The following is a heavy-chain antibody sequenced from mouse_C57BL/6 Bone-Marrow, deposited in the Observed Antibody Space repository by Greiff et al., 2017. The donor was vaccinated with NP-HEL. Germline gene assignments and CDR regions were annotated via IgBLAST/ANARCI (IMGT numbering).Heavy chain of an antibody. CDR1: GYAFSSSW. D-gene: IGHD2-2*01. CDR3: ARYGYEYDY. CDR2: IYPGDGDT. J-gene: IGHJ2*01. V-gene: IGHV1-82*01. Sequence: QVQLKESGPELVKPGASVKISCKASGYAFSSSWMNWVKQRPGKGLEWIGRIYPGDGDTNYNGKFKGKATLTADKSSSTAYMQLSSLTSEDSAVYFCARYGYEYDYWGQGTTLTVSS.